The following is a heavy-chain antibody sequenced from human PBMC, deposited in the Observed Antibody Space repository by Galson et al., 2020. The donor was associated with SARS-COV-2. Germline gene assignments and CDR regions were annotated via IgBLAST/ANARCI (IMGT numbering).Heavy chain of an antibody. J-gene: IGHJ3*02. CDR2: ISHSGGT. CDR3: ARLHYGEYAPEAFDI. D-gene: IGHD4-17*01. CDR1: GTSISSGSYS. Sequence: SQTLSLTCAVSGTSISSGSYSWNWIRQPPGKDLEWIGYISHSGGTYYNPSLKSRVTISGDRSKNQFSLRLSSVTAADTAFYYCARLHYGEYAPEAFDIWGPGTRVTVAS. V-gene: IGHV4-30-2*01.